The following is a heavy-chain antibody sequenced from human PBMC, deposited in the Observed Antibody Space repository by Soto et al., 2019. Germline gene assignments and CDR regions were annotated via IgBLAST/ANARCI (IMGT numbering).Heavy chain of an antibody. J-gene: IGHJ3*02. CDR3: ARDYGYYYDSSGSLGAFDI. D-gene: IGHD3-22*01. V-gene: IGHV1-69*13. CDR1: GGTFSSYA. Sequence: SVKASCKASGGTFSSYAISCVRQAPGQGLEWMGGIIPIFGTANYAQKFQGRVTITADESTSTAYMELSSLRSEDTAVYYCARDYGYYYDSSGSLGAFDIWGQGTMVTVSS. CDR2: IIPIFGTA.